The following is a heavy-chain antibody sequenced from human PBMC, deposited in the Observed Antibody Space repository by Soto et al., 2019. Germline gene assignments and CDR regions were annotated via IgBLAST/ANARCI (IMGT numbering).Heavy chain of an antibody. CDR3: ARGTLRFGALGADDP. Sequence: QVHLQESGPGLVKPSETLSLTCSISGGSINNYYWTWIRQPPGKGLEWIGYIYYTGRTIYNPSLGSRVTISLDTSKNQFSLKLSSVTTTDTAVYYCARGTLRFGALGADDPWGQGTLVTVSS. D-gene: IGHD3-10*01. CDR1: GGSINNYY. J-gene: IGHJ5*02. V-gene: IGHV4-59*01. CDR2: IYYTGRT.